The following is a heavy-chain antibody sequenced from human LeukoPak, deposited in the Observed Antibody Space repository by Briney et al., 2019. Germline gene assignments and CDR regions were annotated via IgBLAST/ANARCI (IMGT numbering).Heavy chain of an antibody. Sequence: ASVKVSCKASGYTFTGYYIHWVRQAPGQGLEWMGWINPNTGGTHYAQNFQGRVTMTRDTSITTAYMELSRLISGDTALYYCATLGGHSLAAQSGYWGQGTLVTVSS. J-gene: IGHJ4*02. CDR1: GYTFTGYY. CDR3: ATLGGHSLAAQSGY. CDR2: INPNTGGT. V-gene: IGHV1-2*02. D-gene: IGHD2-15*01.